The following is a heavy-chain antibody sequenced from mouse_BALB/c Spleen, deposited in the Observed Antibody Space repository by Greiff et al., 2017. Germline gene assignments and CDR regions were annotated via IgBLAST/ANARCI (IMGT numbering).Heavy chain of an antibody. CDR3: ASYYYGSSYPSAMDY. CDR1: GFSLTSYG. CDR2: IWAGGST. J-gene: IGHJ4*01. V-gene: IGHV2-9*02. D-gene: IGHD1-1*01. Sequence: VQGVESGPGLVAPSQSLSITCTVSGFSLTSYGVHWVRQPPGKGLEWLGVIWAGGSTNYNSALMSRLSISKDNSKSQVFLKMNSLQTDDTAMYYCASYYYGSSYPSAMDYWGQGTSVTVSS.